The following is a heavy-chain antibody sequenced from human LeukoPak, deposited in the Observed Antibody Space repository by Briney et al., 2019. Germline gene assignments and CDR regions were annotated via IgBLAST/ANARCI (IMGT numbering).Heavy chain of an antibody. CDR3: ARVRQWELLNWFDP. Sequence: PSETLSLTCAVYGGSFSGYYWSWIRQPPGKGLEWIGCIYYSGSTNYNPSLKSRVTISVDTSKNQFSLKLSSVTAADTAVYYCARVRQWELLNWFDPWGQGTLVTVSS. D-gene: IGHD1-26*01. CDR1: GGSFSGYY. J-gene: IGHJ5*02. CDR2: IYYSGST. V-gene: IGHV4-59*01.